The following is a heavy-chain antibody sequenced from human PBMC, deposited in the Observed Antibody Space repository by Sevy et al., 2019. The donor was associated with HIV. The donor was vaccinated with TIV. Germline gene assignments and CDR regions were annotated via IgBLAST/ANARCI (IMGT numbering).Heavy chain of an antibody. V-gene: IGHV3-23*01. CDR3: VNGGYYYDSSGYFSFHY. Sequence: GESLKISCVVSGFTFSSYAMSWVRQAPGKGLEWVSGISGSGGSTYYADSVKGRFTISRDNAKNTLFLQMNILRAEDTALYYCVNGGYYYDSSGYFSFHYWGQGTLVTVSS. CDR1: GFTFSSYA. J-gene: IGHJ4*02. D-gene: IGHD3-22*01. CDR2: ISGSGGST.